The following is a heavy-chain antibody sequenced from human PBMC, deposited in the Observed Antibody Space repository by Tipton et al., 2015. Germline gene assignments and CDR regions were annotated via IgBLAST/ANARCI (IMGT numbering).Heavy chain of an antibody. CDR3: ATDYYDSSGDP. V-gene: IGHV3-15*07. CDR2: IRSNTGGGTT. CDR1: GFSFSDAW. J-gene: IGHJ5*02. Sequence: GSLRLSCAASGFSFSDAWMVWVRQAPGKGLEWVGRIRSNTGGGTTDYAAPVKGRFTISRDDSKNILYLQMNSLKTEDTATYHCATDYYDSSGDPCGQGTLVTVSS. D-gene: IGHD3-22*01.